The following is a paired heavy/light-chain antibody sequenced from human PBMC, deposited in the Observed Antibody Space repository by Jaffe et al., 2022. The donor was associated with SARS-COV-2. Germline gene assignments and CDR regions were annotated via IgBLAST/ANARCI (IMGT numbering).Heavy chain of an antibody. D-gene: IGHD3-22*01. CDR2: INGNGRDT. Sequence: EVQLLESGGGLVQPGGSLRLSCAASGFTFSSYAMSWVRQAPGKGLEWVSGINGNGRDTYYADSVKGRFTISRDNSKNALHLQMDSLRADDTAVYYCVNPSKGRSSGPREYYFDYWGRGTLVTVSS. J-gene: IGHJ4*02. CDR3: VNPSKGRSSGPREYYFDY. V-gene: IGHV3-23*01. CDR1: GFTFSSYA.
Light chain of an antibody. CDR1: QSVSSN. J-gene: IGKJ4*01. CDR3: QQYNNWPLT. V-gene: IGKV3-15*01. Sequence: EIVMTQSPATLSVSPGERATLSCRASQSVSSNLAWYQQKPGQAPRLLIYGASTRAIGIPARFSGSGSGTEFTLTISSLQSEDFAVYYCQQYNNWPLTFGGGTKVEIK. CDR2: GAS.